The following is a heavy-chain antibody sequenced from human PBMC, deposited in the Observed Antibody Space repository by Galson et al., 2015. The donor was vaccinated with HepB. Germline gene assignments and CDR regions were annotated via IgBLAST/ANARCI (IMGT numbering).Heavy chain of an antibody. J-gene: IGHJ3*02. V-gene: IGHV3-48*02. CDR3: ARDHDWAIDI. Sequence: SLRLSCAASGFTFSTYDMNWVRQAPGKGLESISNIRDGGSIKSYADSVKGRFTISRDDARSSLYLEMNSLRDEDTAVYYCARDHDWAIDIGGQGTLVTVSP. CDR2: IRDGGSIK. D-gene: IGHD2-21*01. CDR1: GFTFSTYD.